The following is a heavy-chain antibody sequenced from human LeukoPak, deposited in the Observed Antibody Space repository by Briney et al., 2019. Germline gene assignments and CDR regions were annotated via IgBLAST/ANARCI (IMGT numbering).Heavy chain of an antibody. Sequence: ASVKVSCKASGYTFTSYAMHWVRQAPGQRLEWMGWINAGNGNTKYSQKFQGRVTITRDTSASTAYMELSSLRSEDTACYYCARDQFVLVPAATVYYYYGTDVWGQGTTVTVSS. V-gene: IGHV1-3*01. CDR3: ARDQFVLVPAATVYYYYGTDV. J-gene: IGHJ6*02. CDR1: GYTFTSYA. D-gene: IGHD2-2*01. CDR2: INAGNGNT.